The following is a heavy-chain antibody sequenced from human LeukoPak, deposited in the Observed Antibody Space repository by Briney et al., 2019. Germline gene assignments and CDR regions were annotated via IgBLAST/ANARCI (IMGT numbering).Heavy chain of an antibody. CDR3: ARVRNDYGDYGPYFDY. CDR1: GGTFNRYG. D-gene: IGHD4-17*01. Sequence: PVKVSCKAFGGTFNRYGISWVREAPGHRLEWMGGIIPIFGTTNYAQKLQGRVTLTADELMTTAYMELSSLRSDDTAVYYCARVRNDYGDYGPYFDYWGQGTLVTVSS. V-gene: IGHV1-69*01. CDR2: IIPIFGTT. J-gene: IGHJ4*02.